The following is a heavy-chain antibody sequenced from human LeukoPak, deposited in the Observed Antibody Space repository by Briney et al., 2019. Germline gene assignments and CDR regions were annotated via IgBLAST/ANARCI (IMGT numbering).Heavy chain of an antibody. CDR1: GFTFSSYA. J-gene: IGHJ3*02. D-gene: IGHD2-15*01. V-gene: IGHV3-23*01. Sequence: GGSLRLSCAASGFTFSSYAMSWVRQAPGKGLEWVSAISGSGGSTYYADSVKGRFTISRDNSKNTLYLQMNSLRAEDTAVYYCAKDGPGDCRGGSCCYAFDIWGQGTMVTVSS. CDR3: AKDGPGDCRGGSCCYAFDI. CDR2: ISGSGGST.